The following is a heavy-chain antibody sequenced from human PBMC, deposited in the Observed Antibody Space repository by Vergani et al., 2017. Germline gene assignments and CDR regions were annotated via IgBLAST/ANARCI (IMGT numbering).Heavy chain of an antibody. Sequence: EVQLVESGGGLIHPGGSLRLSCEGSGFSFSGYWMHWVRQSPEKGLVWVSRIKSDGSITNYADSVKGRLTISRDKAKNTLYLELNSLRVHDTAIYYCVRTGCNGPCFMSNWFDSWGQGTLVTVSS. J-gene: IGHJ5*01. CDR3: VRTGCNGPCFMSNWFDS. V-gene: IGHV3-74*01. D-gene: IGHD1-14*01. CDR2: IKSDGSIT. CDR1: GFSFSGYW.